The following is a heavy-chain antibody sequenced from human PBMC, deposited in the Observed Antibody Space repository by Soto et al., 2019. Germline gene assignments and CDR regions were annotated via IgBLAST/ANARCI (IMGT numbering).Heavy chain of an antibody. V-gene: IGHV4-4*02. CDR1: DGFISSSNY. Sequence: QVQLQESGPGLVKPSGTLSLTCAVSDGFISSSNYWSWVRQPPGKGLEWIGQVYHNGGHSYNPSLRSRVTMSIDKSKNQFSLNLSAVTAADTAVYFCVRHGGRLFDYWGPGHLVTVSS. CDR2: VYHNGGH. CDR3: VRHGGRLFDY. J-gene: IGHJ4*02. D-gene: IGHD2-15*01.